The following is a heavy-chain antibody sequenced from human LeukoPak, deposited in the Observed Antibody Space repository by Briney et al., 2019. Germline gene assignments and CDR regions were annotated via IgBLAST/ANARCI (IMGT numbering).Heavy chain of an antibody. CDR2: IYYSGST. D-gene: IGHD6-19*01. CDR1: GGSISSGGYY. V-gene: IGHV4-31*03. Sequence: SETLSLTCTVSGGSISSGGYYWSWIRQHPGKGLEWIGYIYYSGSTYYNPSLKSRVTISVDTSKNQFSLKLTSVTAADTAIYYCASQGSDSGWFYFWGQGTLVTVSS. J-gene: IGHJ4*02. CDR3: ASQGSDSGWFYF.